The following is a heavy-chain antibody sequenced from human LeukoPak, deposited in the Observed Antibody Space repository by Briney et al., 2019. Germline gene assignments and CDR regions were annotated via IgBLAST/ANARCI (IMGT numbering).Heavy chain of an antibody. CDR2: ISYYGSNK. Sequence: GGSLRLSCAASVYTFCSYAMHWVPQAPGKGVEWVPVISYYGSNKYYAHCEKGRFTISRDNYKNTLYRQMNRLRAEDTAVYYCARDGVTYYYDSSGYADPPTYYYYGMDVWGQGTTVTVSS. CDR1: VYTFCSYA. V-gene: IGHV3-30-3*01. J-gene: IGHJ6*02. D-gene: IGHD3-22*01. CDR3: ARDGVTYYYDSSGYADPPTYYYYGMDV.